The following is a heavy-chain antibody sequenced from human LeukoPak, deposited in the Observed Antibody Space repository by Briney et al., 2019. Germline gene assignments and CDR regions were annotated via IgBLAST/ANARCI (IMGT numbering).Heavy chain of an antibody. D-gene: IGHD2-21*02. CDR3: ARDYAYCGGDCYLGY. Sequence: ASVTVSCKASGYTFTSYGISWVRQAPGQGLEWMGWISAYNGNTNYAQKLQGRVTMTTDTSTSTAYMELRSLRSDDTAVYYCARDYAYCGGDCYLGYWGQGTLVTVSS. CDR2: ISAYNGNT. V-gene: IGHV1-18*01. J-gene: IGHJ4*02. CDR1: GYTFTSYG.